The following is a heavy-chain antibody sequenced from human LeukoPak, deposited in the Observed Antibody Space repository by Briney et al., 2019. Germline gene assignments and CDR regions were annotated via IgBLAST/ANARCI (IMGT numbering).Heavy chain of an antibody. CDR1: GGSISSSSYY. Sequence: SETLSLTCTVSGGSISSSSYYWGWIRQPPGKGLEWIGSIYYSGSTYYNPSLKSRVTISVDTSKNQFSLKLSSVTAADTAVYYCARNAFWSGYYTFDYWGQGTPVTVSS. V-gene: IGHV4-39*01. D-gene: IGHD3-3*01. J-gene: IGHJ4*02. CDR2: IYYSGST. CDR3: ARNAFWSGYYTFDY.